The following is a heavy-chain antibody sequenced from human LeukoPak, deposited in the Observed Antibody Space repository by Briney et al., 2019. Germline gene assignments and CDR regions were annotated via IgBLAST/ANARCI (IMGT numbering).Heavy chain of an antibody. CDR2: IYHSGST. V-gene: IGHV4-4*02. CDR1: GGSISSSNW. J-gene: IGHJ4*02. D-gene: IGHD3-22*01. CDR3: VRQGTNSGYYLLDY. Sequence: PSETLSLTCAVSGGSISSSNWWSWVRQPPGKGLEWIGEIYHSGSTNYNPSLKSRVTISVDKSKNQFSLKLSSVTVADTATYYCVRQGTNSGYYLLDYWGQGHLVIVSS.